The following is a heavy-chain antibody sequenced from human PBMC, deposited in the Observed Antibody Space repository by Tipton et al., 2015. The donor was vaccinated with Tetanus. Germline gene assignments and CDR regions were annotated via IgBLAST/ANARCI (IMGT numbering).Heavy chain of an antibody. CDR3: SSSPGNHYLAFFDY. CDR2: IHYSGST. V-gene: IGHV4-30-4*01. Sequence: TLSLTCSVSGDSINSGDYYWSWIRQPPGKGLEWIGYIHYSGSTYYNPSLKSRVTISIDTSKNQFSLRLSSVTAADTAVYYCSSSPGNHYLAFFDYWGRGTLVTVSS. J-gene: IGHJ4*02. D-gene: IGHD2/OR15-2a*01. CDR1: GDSINSGDYY.